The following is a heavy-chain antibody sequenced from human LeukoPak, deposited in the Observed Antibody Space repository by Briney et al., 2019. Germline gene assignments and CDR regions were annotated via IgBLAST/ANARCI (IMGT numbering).Heavy chain of an antibody. J-gene: IGHJ4*02. Sequence: PGGSLRLSCAASGFTFSSYGMHWVRQAPGKGLEWVALISYDGSNKDYADSVKGRFTISRDNSKNTLYLQMNSLRPEDAAVYYCARWRAGTIFDYWGQGTLVIVSS. CDR1: GFTFSSYG. V-gene: IGHV3-30*03. D-gene: IGHD1-7*01. CDR3: ARWRAGTIFDY. CDR2: ISYDGSNK.